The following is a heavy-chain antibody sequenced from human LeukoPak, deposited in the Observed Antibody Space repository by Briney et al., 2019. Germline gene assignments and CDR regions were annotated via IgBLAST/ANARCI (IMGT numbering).Heavy chain of an antibody. J-gene: IGHJ4*02. CDR1: GGRIVSVY. CDR3: ASGAGWLIDY. V-gene: IGHV4-4*08. D-gene: IGHD6-19*01. CDR2: IDNSGST. Sequence: SETLSLTCSVSGGRIVSVYWNWIRQPPGKGLEWVGYIDNSGSTRYNPSLQSRITMSRDTSKKQFSLKLTSVTAADTAMYYCASGAGWLIDYWGQGTLVSVSS.